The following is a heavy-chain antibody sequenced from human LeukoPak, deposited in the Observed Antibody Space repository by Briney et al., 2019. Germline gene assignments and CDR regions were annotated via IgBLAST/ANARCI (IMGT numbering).Heavy chain of an antibody. Sequence: GGSLRLSCAASGFTFNNYAMTWVRQAPGKGLEWVSAVSGRGDGTYYANSVKGRFTISRDNSKNTLYLQMNSLRAEDTAIYYCARSRVWYGSGSYSDYWGQGTLVTVSS. CDR3: ARSRVWYGSGSYSDY. J-gene: IGHJ4*02. CDR1: GFTFNNYA. D-gene: IGHD3-10*01. CDR2: VSGRGDGT. V-gene: IGHV3-23*01.